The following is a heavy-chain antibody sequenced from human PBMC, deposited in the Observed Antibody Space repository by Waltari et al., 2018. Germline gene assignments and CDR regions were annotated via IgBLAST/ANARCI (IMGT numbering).Heavy chain of an antibody. CDR1: GFTFSSYA. V-gene: IGHV3-30*01. D-gene: IGHD3-22*01. CDR2: ISYDGSNK. J-gene: IGHJ4*02. Sequence: QVQLVESGGGVVQPGRSLRLSCAASGFTFSSYAMHWVRQAPGKGLEWVAVISYDGSNKYYADSVKGRFTISRDNSKNTLYLQMNSLRAEDTAVYYCARGPIVVVDYWGQGTLVTVSS. CDR3: ARGPIVVVDY.